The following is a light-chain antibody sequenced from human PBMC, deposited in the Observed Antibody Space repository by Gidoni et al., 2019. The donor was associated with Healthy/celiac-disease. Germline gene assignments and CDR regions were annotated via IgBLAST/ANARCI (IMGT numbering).Light chain of an antibody. CDR1: QSVLYSSNNKNY. J-gene: IGKJ4*01. V-gene: IGKV4-1*01. CDR2: WAS. CDR3: QQYYNTPLT. Sequence: EIVMTQSTDYLAVSLGERATINCKSSQSVLYSSNNKNYLAWYQQKPGQPPKLLINWASTRESGVPERFSGSGSGTDFTLTISSLQAEDVAVYYCQQYYNTPLTFGGGTKVEIK.